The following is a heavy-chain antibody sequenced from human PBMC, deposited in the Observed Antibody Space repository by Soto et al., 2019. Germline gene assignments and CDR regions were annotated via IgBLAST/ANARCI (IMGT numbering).Heavy chain of an antibody. CDR3: AREDRDYYDSSGYYH. J-gene: IGHJ5*02. D-gene: IGHD3-22*01. V-gene: IGHV4-31*03. CDR2: IYYSGST. Sequence: TLSLTCTVSGGSISSGGYYWSWIRQHPGKGLEWIGYIYYSGSTNYNPSLKSRVTISVDTSKNQFSLKLSSVTAADTAVYYCAREDRDYYDSSGYYHWGQGNLVTVSS. CDR1: GGSISSGGYY.